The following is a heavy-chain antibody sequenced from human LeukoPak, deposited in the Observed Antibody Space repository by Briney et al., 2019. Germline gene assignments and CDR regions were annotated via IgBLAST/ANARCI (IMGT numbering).Heavy chain of an antibody. D-gene: IGHD3-16*01. CDR1: GFTFSDYY. J-gene: IGHJ4*02. Sequence: GGSLRFSCAASGFTFSDYYMSWIRQAPGKGLEWVSYISSSGSTIYYADSVKGRFTISRDNAKNSLYLQMNSLRAEDTAVYYCAKDPLGMRYFDYWGQGTLVTVSS. V-gene: IGHV3-11*01. CDR3: AKDPLGMRYFDY. CDR2: ISSSGSTI.